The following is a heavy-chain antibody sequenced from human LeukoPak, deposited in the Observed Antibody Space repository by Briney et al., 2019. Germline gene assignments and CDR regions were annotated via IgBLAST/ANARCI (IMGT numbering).Heavy chain of an antibody. CDR2: ITTGVSTT. V-gene: IGHV3-74*03. J-gene: IGHJ4*02. CDR1: GFTFTSYN. Sequence: GGSLGLSCAASGFTFTSYNMHWVRQVSGKGLVWVSRITTGVSTTMYADSVKGRFTISRDNAKNTVHLQMSSLRAEDTAIYYCARGYYGDPVAFDYWGQGTLVTVSS. CDR3: ARGYYGDPVAFDY. D-gene: IGHD3-10*01.